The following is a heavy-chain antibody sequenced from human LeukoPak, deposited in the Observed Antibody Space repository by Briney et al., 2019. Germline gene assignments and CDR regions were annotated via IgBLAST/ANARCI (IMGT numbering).Heavy chain of an antibody. Sequence: PGGSLRLSCAASGFTFSVYSMNWVRQPPGMGLEWVSYITSNSATIQYADSVKGRFTISRDNAKNTLYLQMNSLRAEDTAVYYCAKRQQQRSFFDYWGQGTLVTVSS. CDR2: ITSNSATI. J-gene: IGHJ4*02. CDR3: AKRQQQRSFFDY. V-gene: IGHV3-48*01. CDR1: GFTFSVYS. D-gene: IGHD6-13*01.